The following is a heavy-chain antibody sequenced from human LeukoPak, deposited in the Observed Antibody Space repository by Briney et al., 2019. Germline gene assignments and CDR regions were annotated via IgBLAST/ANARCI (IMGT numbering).Heavy chain of an antibody. CDR3: AREGNEAMAGHEAFDI. J-gene: IGHJ3*02. D-gene: IGHD6-19*01. CDR2: ICYSGDT. Sequence: SEPLSLTCTVSGCSVNSGSYYWGRIRQSQGKGLVWIGCICYSGDTYYNPSLKSRVTMSVDTSKNQFSLKLSSVTAADTAVYYCAREGNEAMAGHEAFDIWGQGTMVTVPS. CDR1: GCSVNSGSYY. V-gene: IGHV4-39*07.